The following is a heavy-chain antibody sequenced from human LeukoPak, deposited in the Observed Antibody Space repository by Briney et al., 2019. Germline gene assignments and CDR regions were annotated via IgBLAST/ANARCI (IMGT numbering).Heavy chain of an antibody. CDR1: GGSISSSSYY. CDR3: ARHFAFSYYYMDV. J-gene: IGHJ6*03. V-gene: IGHV4-39*01. CDR2: ISYSGST. Sequence: SETLSLTCTVSGGSISSSSYYWGWIRQPPGKGLEWIGSISYSGSTYYNPSLKSRVTISVDTSNNQFSLKLSSVTAADTAVYYCARHFAFSYYYMDVWGKGTTVTVSS.